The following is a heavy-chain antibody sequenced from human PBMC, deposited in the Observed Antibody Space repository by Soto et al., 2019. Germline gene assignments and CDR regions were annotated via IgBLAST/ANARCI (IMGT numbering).Heavy chain of an antibody. Sequence: SVKVSCKASGGTFSSYTISWVRQAPGQGLEWMGRIIPILGIANYAQKFQGRVTITADKSTSTAYMELSSLRSEDTAVYYCARDSVGYDILTGYYSHWFDPWGQGTLVTVSS. CDR3: ARDSVGYDILTGYYSHWFDP. CDR1: GGTFSSYT. CDR2: IIPILGIA. J-gene: IGHJ5*02. D-gene: IGHD3-9*01. V-gene: IGHV1-69*04.